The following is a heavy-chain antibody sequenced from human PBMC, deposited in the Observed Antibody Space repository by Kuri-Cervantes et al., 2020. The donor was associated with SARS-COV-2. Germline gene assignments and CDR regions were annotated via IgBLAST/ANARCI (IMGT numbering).Heavy chain of an antibody. CDR3: ASRYCSSTSCYRGDYYYYYMDV. CDR2: IRYDGSNK. J-gene: IGHJ6*03. Sequence: GGSLRLSCAASGFTFSSYGMHWVRQAPGKGLEWVAFIRYDGSNKYYADSVKGRFTISRDNSKNTLYLQMNSLRSEDTAVYYCASRYCSSTSCYRGDYYYYYMDVWGKGTTVIVSS. D-gene: IGHD2-2*02. V-gene: IGHV3-30*02. CDR1: GFTFSSYG.